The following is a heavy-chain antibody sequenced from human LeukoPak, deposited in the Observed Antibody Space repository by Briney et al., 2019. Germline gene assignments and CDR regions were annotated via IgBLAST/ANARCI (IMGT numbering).Heavy chain of an antibody. CDR1: GASFISYY. CDR2: IYTSGST. Sequence: SETLSLTCTVSGASFISYYWTWIRQPAGKGLEWIGRIYTSGSTNYNPSLKSRVTISVDTSKNQSSLKLSSVTAADTAVYYCARHGLFGVVSPNWFDPWGQGTLVTVSS. D-gene: IGHD3-3*01. J-gene: IGHJ5*02. V-gene: IGHV4-4*07. CDR3: ARHGLFGVVSPNWFDP.